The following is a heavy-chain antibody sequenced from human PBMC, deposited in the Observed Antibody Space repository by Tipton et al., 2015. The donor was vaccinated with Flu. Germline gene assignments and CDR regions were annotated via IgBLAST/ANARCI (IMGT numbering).Heavy chain of an antibody. D-gene: IGHD4-11*01. Sequence: TLSLTCTVSDDSITFYYWSWVRQPPGMGLEWIGNVHQTGNTYYNPSLRSRVTIAIDRPKNQFSLRLTSVTAADTAVYFCARRDYSNYVSEPKNWFDPWGQGTLVTVS. J-gene: IGHJ5*02. CDR2: VHQTGNT. V-gene: IGHV4-59*08. CDR3: ARRDYSNYVSEPKNWFDP. CDR1: DDSITFYY.